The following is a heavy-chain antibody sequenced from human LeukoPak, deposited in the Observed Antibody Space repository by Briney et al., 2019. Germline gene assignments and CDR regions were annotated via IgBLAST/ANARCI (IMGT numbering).Heavy chain of an antibody. CDR1: GFTFSSYA. D-gene: IGHD5-18*01. CDR3: ARVFPGTAMAHY. Sequence: GGSLRLSCAASGFTFSSYAMRWVRQAPGKGLEWVSYINSSSSIIYYADSVKGRFTISRDNAKNSLYLQMNSLRDEDTAVYYCARVFPGTAMAHYWGQGTLVTVSA. V-gene: IGHV3-48*02. J-gene: IGHJ4*02. CDR2: INSSSSII.